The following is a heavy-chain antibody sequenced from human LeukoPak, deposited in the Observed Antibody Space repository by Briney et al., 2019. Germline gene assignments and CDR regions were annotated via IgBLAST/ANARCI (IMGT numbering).Heavy chain of an antibody. J-gene: IGHJ4*02. CDR2: IKSKTDGGTT. Sequence: GGSLRLSWAASGFTFSNAWMSWVRQAPGKGLEWVGRIKSKTDGGTTDYAAPVKGRLTISRDDSKNTLYLQMNSLKTEDTAVYYCTTEWDYSGYFYDYWGQGTLVTVSS. CDR1: GFTFSNAW. D-gene: IGHD5-12*01. CDR3: TTEWDYSGYFYDY. V-gene: IGHV3-15*01.